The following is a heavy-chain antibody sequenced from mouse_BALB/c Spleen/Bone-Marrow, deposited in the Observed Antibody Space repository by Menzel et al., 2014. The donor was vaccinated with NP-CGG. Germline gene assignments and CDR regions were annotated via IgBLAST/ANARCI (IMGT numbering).Heavy chain of an antibody. CDR2: IYPGNVNT. CDR3: ARSRYGSYYGY. V-gene: IGHV1S56*01. Sequence: VQLQQSGPELVKPGASVRISCKASNYTFTTYYIYWVKQRPGRGLEWIGWIYPGNVNTKYNEKFKAKATLTADKSSSTAYMQLSSLTSEDSAVYFCARSRYGSYYGYWGQGTPLTVSS. D-gene: IGHD1-1*01. CDR1: NYTFTTYY. J-gene: IGHJ2*01.